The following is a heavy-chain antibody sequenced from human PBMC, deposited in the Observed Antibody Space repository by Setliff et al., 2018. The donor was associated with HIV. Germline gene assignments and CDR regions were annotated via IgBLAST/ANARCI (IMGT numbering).Heavy chain of an antibody. V-gene: IGHV3-7*03. J-gene: IGHJ4*02. CDR2: INKEGNEK. D-gene: IGHD4-4*01. CDR1: GFTFSTYT. CDR3: ARGHYSSSAG. Sequence: GGPLRLSCAASGFTFSTYTMNWVRQAPGKGLEWVANINKEGNEKNYLDSVRGRFIISRDSAGNSVYLQMNNLRVEDTAVYYCARGHYSSSAGWGQGTLVTVSS.